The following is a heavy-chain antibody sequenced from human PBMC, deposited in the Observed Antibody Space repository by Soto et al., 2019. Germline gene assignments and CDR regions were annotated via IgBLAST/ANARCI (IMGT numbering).Heavy chain of an antibody. J-gene: IGHJ4*02. D-gene: IGHD2-21*02. Sequence: PGGSLRLSCAVSGFIVNSDYMNWVRQTPGKGLEWVASIYSGETTYYADSVRGRFTISSDKSKNTLYFQLSSLRIEDTAVYYCTRDGRGLGRLSLFEYWGQGVLVTVSS. CDR3: TRDGRGLGRLSLFEY. CDR2: IYSGETT. V-gene: IGHV3-53*01. CDR1: GFIVNSDY.